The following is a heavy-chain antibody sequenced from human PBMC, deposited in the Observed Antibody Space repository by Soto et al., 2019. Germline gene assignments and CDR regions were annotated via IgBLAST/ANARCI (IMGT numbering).Heavy chain of an antibody. V-gene: IGHV5-51*01. CDR2: IYPGDSDT. CDR1: GYSFTSYW. CDR3: ARGYCSGGSCYLPDAFDI. D-gene: IGHD2-15*01. Sequence: GESLKISCKGSGYSFTSYWIGWVRQMPGKGLEWMGIIYPGDSDTRYSPSFQGQVTISADKSISTAYLQWSSLKASDTAMYYCARGYCSGGSCYLPDAFDIWGQGTMVTVSS. J-gene: IGHJ3*02.